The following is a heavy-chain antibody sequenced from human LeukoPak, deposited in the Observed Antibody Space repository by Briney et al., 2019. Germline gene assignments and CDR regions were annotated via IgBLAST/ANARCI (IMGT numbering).Heavy chain of an antibody. CDR3: AKDGESGIQYTQGYYDY. Sequence: GGSLRLSCAASEFTFGNYWMSWVRQVPGKGPEWVANIRQDGNEFYYVDSVKGRFTISRDNSYNAVYLQMTGLRAEDTAVYYCAKDGESGIQYTQGYYDYWGQGTLVTVSS. CDR2: IRQDGNEF. J-gene: IGHJ4*02. D-gene: IGHD1-1*01. CDR1: EFTFGNYW. V-gene: IGHV3-7*01.